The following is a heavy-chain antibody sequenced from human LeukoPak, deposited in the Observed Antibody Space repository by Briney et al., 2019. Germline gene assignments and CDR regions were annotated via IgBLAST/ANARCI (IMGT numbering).Heavy chain of an antibody. Sequence: GGSLRLSCAASGFTFSSYAMSWVRQAPGKGLEWVSAISASGGSTYYADSVKGRFTISRDNSKNTLFLQMNSLRAEDTAVYYCAKGTNNGYDYSELWGQGTLVTVSS. J-gene: IGHJ4*02. D-gene: IGHD5-12*01. CDR2: ISASGGST. CDR1: GFTFSSYA. CDR3: AKGTNNGYDYSEL. V-gene: IGHV3-23*01.